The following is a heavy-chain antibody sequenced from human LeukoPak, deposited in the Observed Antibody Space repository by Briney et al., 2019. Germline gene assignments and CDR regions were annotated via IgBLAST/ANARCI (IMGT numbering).Heavy chain of an antibody. D-gene: IGHD2-8*01. CDR1: GGSISNTNW. CDR3: SRENGAFSPLGH. CDR2: ISLTGLT. J-gene: IGHJ4*02. Sequence: GTLSLTCGVSGGSISNTNWWSWVRPPPGRGVEGFGVISLTGLTHYNPSLERRVTVSRDKSKKTLSLNLPSVPAPDPAVYYCSRENGAFSPLGHWGQGTLVTVLS. V-gene: IGHV4-4*02.